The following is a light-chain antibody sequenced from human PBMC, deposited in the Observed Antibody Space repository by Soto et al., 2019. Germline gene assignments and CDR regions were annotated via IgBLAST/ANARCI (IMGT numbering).Light chain of an antibody. Sequence: EVVLTQSPGTLSLSPGERATLSCRASQSVISTYLAWYQQKPGQAPRLLISGASSRATGIPDRFSGSGSATDFPLTISRLEPEDFAVYYCQHYGGSPPVTFGGGTKVEIK. CDR1: QSVISTY. CDR2: GAS. V-gene: IGKV3-20*01. CDR3: QHYGGSPPVT. J-gene: IGKJ4*01.